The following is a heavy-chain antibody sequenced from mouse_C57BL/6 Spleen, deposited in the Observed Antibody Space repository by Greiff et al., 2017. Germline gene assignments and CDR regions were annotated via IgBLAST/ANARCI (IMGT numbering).Heavy chain of an antibody. J-gene: IGHJ4*01. CDR3: TNDYSYAMDY. CDR1: GYTFTDYE. V-gene: IGHV1-15*01. CDR2: IDPETGGT. D-gene: IGHD2-4*01. Sequence: QVPLKESGAELVRPGASVTLSCKASGYTFTDYEMHWVKQTPVHGLEWIGAIDPETGGTAYNQKFKGKAILTADKSSNTAYMELRSLTSEDAAVYYCTNDYSYAMDYWGQGTSVTGSS.